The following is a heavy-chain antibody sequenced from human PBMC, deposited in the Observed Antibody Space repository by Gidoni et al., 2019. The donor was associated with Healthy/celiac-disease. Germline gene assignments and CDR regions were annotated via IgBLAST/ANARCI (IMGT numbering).Heavy chain of an antibody. CDR2: SDYSGST. J-gene: IGHJ4*02. D-gene: IGHD5-18*01. Sequence: QVQLQESGPGLVKPSETLSLTCTVSGCSVSSGSYYWSWIRQPPGKGLEWIGYSDYSGSTNYNPSIKSRVTISVDTSKNQSSLKLSSVTAADTAVYYCARSGYSYSAVDYWGQGTLVTVSA. V-gene: IGHV4-61*01. CDR1: GCSVSSGSYY. CDR3: ARSGYSYSAVDY.